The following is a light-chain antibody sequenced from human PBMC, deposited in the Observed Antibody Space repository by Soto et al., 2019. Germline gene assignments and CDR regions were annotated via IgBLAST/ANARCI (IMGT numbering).Light chain of an antibody. CDR3: QQYGSSPYT. J-gene: IGKJ2*01. CDR2: GAS. CDR1: QSVTSDY. Sequence: IVLTQSPGTLSLSPGERATLSCRASQSVTSDYLAWYQQKPGQPARLLIYGASNRATAIADRFSGSGSATDFTLTISRVDPEDFAVYYSQQYGSSPYTFGQGTRLDI. V-gene: IGKV3-20*01.